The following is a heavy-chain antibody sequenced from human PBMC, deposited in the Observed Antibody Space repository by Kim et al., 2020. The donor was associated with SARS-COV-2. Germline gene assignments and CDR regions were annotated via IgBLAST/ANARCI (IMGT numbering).Heavy chain of an antibody. Sequence: GGSLRLSCAASGFIFSDYYMDWARQAPGKGLEWIGRTRDRANRYTTEYAAAVKGRFTISRDDSKNSLFLQMNTLEAEDTAVYYCTRGGYRKLENYYYGMDVWGQGTTVTVSS. CDR1: GFIFSDYY. V-gene: IGHV3-72*01. CDR2: TRDRANRYTT. CDR3: TRGGYRKLENYYYGMDV. D-gene: IGHD5-18*01. J-gene: IGHJ6*02.